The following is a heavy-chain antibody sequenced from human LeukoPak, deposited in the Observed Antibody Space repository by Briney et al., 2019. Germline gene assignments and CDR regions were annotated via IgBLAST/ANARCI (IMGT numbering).Heavy chain of an antibody. CDR2: IYSGGDR. CDR1: GFTVGDNY. CDR3: GGDGRRSNIGRG. V-gene: IGHV3-66*01. Sequence: GGSLRLSCAASGFTVGDNYMMWVGQAPGKGVEWVSLIYSGGDRKYADAVKGRFTISRDSCKNRMDLEVKRLRVEDKAGYDGGGDGRRSNIGRGWGQGTLVIVST. D-gene: IGHD3-10*01. J-gene: IGHJ4*02.